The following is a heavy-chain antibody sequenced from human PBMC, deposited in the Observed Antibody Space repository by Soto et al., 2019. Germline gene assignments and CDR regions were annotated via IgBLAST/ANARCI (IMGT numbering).Heavy chain of an antibody. D-gene: IGHD5-12*01. CDR3: ATPIVAFY. CDR2: INAGNGNT. J-gene: IGHJ4*02. Sequence: ASVKVSCKASGYTFTSYAIHWVRQAPGQRLEWMGWINAGNGNTKYSQKFQGRAIITRDTSAGTAYMELRSLRSEDTAAYYCATPIVAFYWGQGTLVTVSS. V-gene: IGHV1-3*01. CDR1: GYTFTSYA.